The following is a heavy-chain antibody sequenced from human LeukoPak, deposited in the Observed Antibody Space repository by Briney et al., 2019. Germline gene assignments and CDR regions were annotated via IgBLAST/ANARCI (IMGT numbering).Heavy chain of an antibody. CDR3: ARVGPVLWFGELYSGSSKYYFDY. V-gene: IGHV4-34*01. D-gene: IGHD3-10*01. CDR1: GGSFSGYY. Sequence: PSETLSLTCAVYGGSFSGYYWSWIRQPPGKGLEWVGEINHSGSTNYNPSFMSRVTISVDTSKNQSSLKLSSVTAADTAVYYCARVGPVLWFGELYSGSSKYYFDYWGQGTLVTVSS. CDR2: INHSGST. J-gene: IGHJ4*02.